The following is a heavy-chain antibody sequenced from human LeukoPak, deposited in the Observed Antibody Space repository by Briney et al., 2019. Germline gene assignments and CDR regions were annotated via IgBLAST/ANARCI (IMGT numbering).Heavy chain of an antibody. Sequence: SETLSLTCAVYGGSFSGYYWSWIRQPPGKGLEWIGEINHSGSTNYNPSLKSRVTISVDTSKNQFSLKLSSVTAADTAVYNCARGITMVRGPPYNWFDPWGQGTLVTVSS. V-gene: IGHV4-34*01. J-gene: IGHJ5*02. CDR2: INHSGST. CDR1: GGSFSGYY. D-gene: IGHD3-10*01. CDR3: ARGITMVRGPPYNWFDP.